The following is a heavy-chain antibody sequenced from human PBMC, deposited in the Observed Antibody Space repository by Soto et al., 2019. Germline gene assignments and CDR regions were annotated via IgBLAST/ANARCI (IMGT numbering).Heavy chain of an antibody. CDR1: GASVSIDY. Sequence: PSETLSLTCTVSGASVSIDYWSWIRQPPGGGLEWTAYIYYTGTTNYNPSLKSRVTASADTSKNQLSLTLTSVTAADTAVYYCARERGSGWYGRFDPWGQGTLVTVSS. J-gene: IGHJ5*02. V-gene: IGHV4-59*02. D-gene: IGHD6-19*01. CDR3: ARERGSGWYGRFDP. CDR2: IYYTGTT.